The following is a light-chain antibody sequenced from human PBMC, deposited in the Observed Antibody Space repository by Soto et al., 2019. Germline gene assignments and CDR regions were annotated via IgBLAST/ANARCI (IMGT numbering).Light chain of an antibody. CDR1: QSVSSW. CDR2: KAS. Sequence: IQLTQSPSSLSASVGDRVTITCRAGQSVSSWLAWYQQKPGKAPKLLIYKASTLESGVPSRFSGSGSGTEFTLTISSLQPDDFGTYYCQQYNNYFRTFGQGTMVDIK. CDR3: QQYNNYFRT. J-gene: IGKJ1*01. V-gene: IGKV1-5*03.